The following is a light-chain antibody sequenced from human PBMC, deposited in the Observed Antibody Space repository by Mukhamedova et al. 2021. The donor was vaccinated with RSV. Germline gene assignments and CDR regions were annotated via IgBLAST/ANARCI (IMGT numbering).Light chain of an antibody. CDR3: QQYSSFYT. J-gene: IGKJ2*01. V-gene: IGKV1-5*03. CDR2: KAS. CDR1: SRW. Sequence: SRWLAWYQQKPGEAPKRLLSKASNLENGVPSRFSGSGSGTEFTLTINSLQPDDFATYYCQQYSSFYTFGQGTRLEIK.